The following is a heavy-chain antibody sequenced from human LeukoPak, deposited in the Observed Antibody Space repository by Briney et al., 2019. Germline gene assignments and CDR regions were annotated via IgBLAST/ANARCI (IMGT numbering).Heavy chain of an antibody. D-gene: IGHD6-13*01. Sequence: GGSLRLSCAASRSTFNSYGMHWVRQAPGKGLEWVAFIRYDGSNKYYADSVKGRFTISRDNSKNTLYLQMNSLRDEDTAVYYCARDYSRDRFDYWGRGTLVTVSS. J-gene: IGHJ4*02. CDR3: ARDYSRDRFDY. CDR1: RSTFNSYG. CDR2: IRYDGSNK. V-gene: IGHV3-30*02.